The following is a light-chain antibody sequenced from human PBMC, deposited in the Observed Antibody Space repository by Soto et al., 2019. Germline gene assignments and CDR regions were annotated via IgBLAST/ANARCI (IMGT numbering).Light chain of an antibody. Sequence: EIVLTQSPATLSLSPGERATLSCRASQSVNTYLAWYQQKPGQAPRLLIYDASNRATGIPARFSGGGSGTDYTLTISSLEAEDCAVYYCQQRSIWPPTFGQGTKLEIK. CDR2: DAS. CDR3: QQRSIWPPT. V-gene: IGKV3-11*01. CDR1: QSVNTY. J-gene: IGKJ2*01.